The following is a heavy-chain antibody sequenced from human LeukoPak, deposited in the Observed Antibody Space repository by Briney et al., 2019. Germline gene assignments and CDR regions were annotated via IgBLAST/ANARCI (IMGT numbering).Heavy chain of an antibody. CDR2: ISAYNGNT. Sequence: SLKASCKASGYTFTSYGISWVRQAPGQGREWMGWISAYNGNTNYAQKLQGRVTMTTDTSPSTAYIELRRLRADDTAVYYCGRLVWAGKGEEDAFDIWGQGTMVTVSS. V-gene: IGHV1-18*01. J-gene: IGHJ3*02. CDR1: GYTFTSYG. D-gene: IGHD6-19*01. CDR3: GRLVWAGKGEEDAFDI.